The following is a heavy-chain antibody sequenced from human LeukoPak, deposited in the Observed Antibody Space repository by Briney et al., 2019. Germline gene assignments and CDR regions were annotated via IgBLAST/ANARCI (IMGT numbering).Heavy chain of an antibody. Sequence: SETLSLTCTVSGGSISSSSYYWGWIRQPPGKGLEWIGSIYYSGSTYYNPSPKSRVTISVDTSKNQFSLKLSSVTAADTAVYYCARWPLITRNRAAAGTVNWFDPWGQGTLVTVSS. CDR3: ARWPLITRNRAAAGTVNWFDP. CDR2: IYYSGST. CDR1: GGSISSSSYY. D-gene: IGHD6-13*01. V-gene: IGHV4-39*01. J-gene: IGHJ5*02.